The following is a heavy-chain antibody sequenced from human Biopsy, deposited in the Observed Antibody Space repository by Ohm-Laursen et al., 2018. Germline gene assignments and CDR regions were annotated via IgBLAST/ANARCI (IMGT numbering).Heavy chain of an antibody. Sequence: SLRLSCAASGLTFSSHAMSWVRQAPGKGLECVSVINGSGGSTYYADPVKGRFTISRDNSKNTVDLQMNSLRAEDTAVYFCARDGKRWDYSTYFSWHFDLWGRGTLVTVSS. V-gene: IGHV3-23*01. CDR2: INGSGGST. J-gene: IGHJ2*01. CDR3: ARDGKRWDYSTYFSWHFDL. CDR1: GLTFSSHA. D-gene: IGHD4-11*01.